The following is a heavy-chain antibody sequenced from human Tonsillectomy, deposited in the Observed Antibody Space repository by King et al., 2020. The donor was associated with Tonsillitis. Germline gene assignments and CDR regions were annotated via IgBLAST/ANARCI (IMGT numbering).Heavy chain of an antibody. CDR1: GGSISSSSYY. CDR3: ASLLQYSGSPAFDY. CDR2: IYYSGST. D-gene: IGHD1-26*01. V-gene: IGHV4-39*01. Sequence: QLQESGPGLVKPSETLSLTCTVSGGSISSSSYYWGWIRQPPGKGLEWIGSIYYSGSTYYNPSLKSRVTISVDTSKNQFSLKLSSLTAAETAVYYCASLLQYSGSPAFDYWGQGTLVTVSS. J-gene: IGHJ4*02.